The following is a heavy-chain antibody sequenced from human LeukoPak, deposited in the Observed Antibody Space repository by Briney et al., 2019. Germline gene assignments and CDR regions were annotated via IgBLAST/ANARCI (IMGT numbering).Heavy chain of an antibody. V-gene: IGHV3-48*03. Sequence: PGGSLRLSCAASGFTFSSYEMNWVRQAPGKGLEWVSYISSSGSTIYYADSVKGRFTISRDNAKNSLYLQMNSLRGEDTAVYYCASWGATTGFDYWGQGTLVTVSS. CDR1: GFTFSSYE. CDR3: ASWGATTGFDY. D-gene: IGHD1-26*01. CDR2: ISSSGSTI. J-gene: IGHJ4*02.